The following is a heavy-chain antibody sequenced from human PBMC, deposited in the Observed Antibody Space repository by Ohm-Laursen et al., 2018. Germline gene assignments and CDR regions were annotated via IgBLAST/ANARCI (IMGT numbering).Heavy chain of an antibody. D-gene: IGHD4-17*01. CDR1: GGFISSSSYY. V-gene: IGHV4-61*01. J-gene: IGHJ4*02. CDR3: ARGGYGDQQGYFDY. Sequence: SQTLSLTCTVSGGFISSSSYYWSWIRQPPGKGLEWIGYIYYSGSTNYNPSLKSRVTISVDTSKIQLSLRLSSVTAADTAVYYCARGGYGDQQGYFDYWGQGTLVTVSS. CDR2: IYYSGST.